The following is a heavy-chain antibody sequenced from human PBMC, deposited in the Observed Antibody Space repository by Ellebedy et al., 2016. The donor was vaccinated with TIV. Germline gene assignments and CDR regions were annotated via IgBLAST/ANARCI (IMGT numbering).Heavy chain of an antibody. Sequence: SETLSLTCTVSGGSISSSSYYWGWIRQPPGKGLEWIGSIYYSGSTYYNPSLKSRVTISVDTSKNQFSLKLSSVTAADTAVYYCASRPPRRAAAEVDYFDYWGQGTLVTVSS. V-gene: IGHV4-39*01. CDR1: GGSISSSSYY. J-gene: IGHJ4*02. CDR2: IYYSGST. CDR3: ASRPPRRAAAEVDYFDY. D-gene: IGHD6-13*01.